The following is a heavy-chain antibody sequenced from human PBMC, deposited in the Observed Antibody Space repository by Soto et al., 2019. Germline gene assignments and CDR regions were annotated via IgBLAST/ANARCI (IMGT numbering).Heavy chain of an antibody. CDR1: GYTFTSYG. D-gene: IGHD2-2*01. J-gene: IGHJ6*03. V-gene: IGHV1-18*01. CDR3: AKRGPAASLYYYYMYV. Sequence: ASVKVSCKASGYTFTSYGISWVRQAPGQGLEWMGWISAYNGNTNYAQKLQGRVTMTTDTSTSTAYMELRSLRSDDTAVYYCAKRGPAASLYYYYMYVWGKGTTVTVSS. CDR2: ISAYNGNT.